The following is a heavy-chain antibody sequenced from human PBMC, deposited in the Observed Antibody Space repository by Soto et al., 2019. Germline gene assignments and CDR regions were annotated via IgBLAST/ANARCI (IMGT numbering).Heavy chain of an antibody. J-gene: IGHJ4*02. V-gene: IGHV4-30-4*01. D-gene: IGHD3-22*01. CDR2: IYYSGRT. Sequence: SETLSLTCTVSGDSISRGDYYWSWIRQPPGKGLEWIGYIYYSGRTYYKPPLKSRVTISVDTSKNYFSLNLSSVTAADTAVYYCARRKDYYDNSGYYGNPYYFDYWGQGTLVTVSS. CDR3: ARRKDYYDNSGYYGNPYYFDY. CDR1: GDSISRGDYY.